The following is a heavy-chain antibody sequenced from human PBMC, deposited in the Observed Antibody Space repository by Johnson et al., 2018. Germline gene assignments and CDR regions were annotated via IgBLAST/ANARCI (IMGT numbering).Heavy chain of an antibody. J-gene: IGHJ4*02. CDR3: AKEAGGFSRADY. V-gene: IGHV4-59*01. D-gene: IGHD3-16*01. Sequence: QVQLQESGPGLVKPSGTLSLTCSVSGDSIRNNYWMWIRQPPGKGLEWIGSIYNNGATNYNPSLKSRLTMSMDTSQNSFSLKPNSLAAADTAVYYCAKEAGGFSRADYWGQGILVTVSS. CDR2: IYNNGAT. CDR1: GDSIRNNY.